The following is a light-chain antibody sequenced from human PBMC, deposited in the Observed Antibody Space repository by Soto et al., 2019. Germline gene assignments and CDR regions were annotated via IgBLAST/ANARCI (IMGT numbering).Light chain of an antibody. CDR1: QSVLYSSTNKNY. J-gene: IGKJ3*01. CDR3: QQYYSTPVT. CDR2: WAS. Sequence: DIVMTQSPDSLAVSLCESATINCKSSQSVLYSSTNKNYLAWYQQKPGQPPKLLIYWASTRESGVPDRFSGSGSGTDFTLTIRSLQAEDVAVYYCQQYYSTPVTFGPGNKVDIK. V-gene: IGKV4-1*01.